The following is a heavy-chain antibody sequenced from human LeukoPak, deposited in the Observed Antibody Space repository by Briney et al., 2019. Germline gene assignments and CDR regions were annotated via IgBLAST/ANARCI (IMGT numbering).Heavy chain of an antibody. V-gene: IGHV1-18*01. D-gene: IGHD3-22*01. CDR1: GYTSTSYG. CDR3: ARDDFRGTDSYYYDSSGYYESYYFDY. J-gene: IGHJ4*02. CDR2: ISAYNGNT. Sequence: ASVKVSCKASGYTSTSYGISWVRQAPGQGLEWMGWISAYNGNTNYAQKLQGRVTMTTDTSTSTAYMELRSLRSDDTAVYYCARDDFRGTDSYYYDSSGYYESYYFDYWGQGTLVTVSS.